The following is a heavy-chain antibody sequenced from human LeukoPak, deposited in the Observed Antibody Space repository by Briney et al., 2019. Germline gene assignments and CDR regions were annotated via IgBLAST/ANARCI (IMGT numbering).Heavy chain of an antibody. CDR1: GSTFSNYE. Sequence: GGSLRLSCAVPGSTFSNYEINWVRQAPGKGLEWISYISSSGSTIYYADSVKGRFTISRDNAKNRLYLQMNSLRAEDTAVYYCARGPYYYDATHFDYWGQGTLVTVSS. CDR2: ISSSGSTI. CDR3: ARGPYYYDATHFDY. J-gene: IGHJ4*02. D-gene: IGHD3-22*01. V-gene: IGHV3-48*03.